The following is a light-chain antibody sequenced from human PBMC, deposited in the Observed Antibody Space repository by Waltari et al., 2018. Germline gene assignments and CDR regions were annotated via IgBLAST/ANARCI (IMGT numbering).Light chain of an antibody. CDR2: EIY. V-gene: IGLV2-23*02. J-gene: IGLJ2*01. CDR1: SGDVGRYNL. CDR3: SSYAGATL. Sequence: QSALTQPASVSGSPGKSINISCTGNSGDVGRYNLVSGYQQHPGKAPKLMIYEIYKRPSWISDRFSGSKSGNTASLTISGLQAEDEADYYCSSYAGATLFGGGTKLTVL.